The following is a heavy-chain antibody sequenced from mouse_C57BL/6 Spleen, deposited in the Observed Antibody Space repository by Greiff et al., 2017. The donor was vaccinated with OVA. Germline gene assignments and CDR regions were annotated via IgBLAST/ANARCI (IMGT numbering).Heavy chain of an antibody. J-gene: IGHJ2*01. CDR1: GYTFTDYY. Sequence: QVQLQQSGAELVRPGASVKLSCKASGYTFTDYYINWVKQRPGQGLEWIARIYPGSGNTYYNEKCKGKATLTAEKSSSTAYMQLSSLTSEDSAVYFCARYDYLDYWGQGTTLTVSS. CDR3: ARYDYLDY. V-gene: IGHV1-76*01. CDR2: IYPGSGNT. D-gene: IGHD2-12*01.